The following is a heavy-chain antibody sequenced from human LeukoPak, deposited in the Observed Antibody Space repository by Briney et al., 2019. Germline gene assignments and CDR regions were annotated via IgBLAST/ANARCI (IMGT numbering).Heavy chain of an antibody. V-gene: IGHV3-66*01. Sequence: GGSLRLSCAASGFIFSNYCMSWVRQAPGKGLEGVSVIYSGGATYYADSVKGRFIISRDNSKNTMYLQMNRLRAEDTAVYYCASTSGYYYDAPDYWGQGTLVTVSS. CDR1: GFIFSNYC. J-gene: IGHJ4*02. D-gene: IGHD3-22*01. CDR2: IYSGGAT. CDR3: ASTSGYYYDAPDY.